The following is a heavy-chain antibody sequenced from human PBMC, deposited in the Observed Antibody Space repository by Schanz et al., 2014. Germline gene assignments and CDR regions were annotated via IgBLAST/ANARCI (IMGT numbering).Heavy chain of an antibody. D-gene: IGHD4-4*01. Sequence: QVQLVQSGAEVKKPGASVKVSCKASGYTLTNFDINWVRQAPGQGLEWMGWMNPNSGTTGYAQKFQGRVTMTRNTSTSTAYMELRGLRSDDTAVYYCARRGPNCSNNACYHGWFDPWGQGTLVTVSS. CDR1: GYTLTNFD. J-gene: IGHJ5*02. CDR2: MNPNSGTT. V-gene: IGHV1-8*01. CDR3: ARRGPNCSNNACYHGWFDP.